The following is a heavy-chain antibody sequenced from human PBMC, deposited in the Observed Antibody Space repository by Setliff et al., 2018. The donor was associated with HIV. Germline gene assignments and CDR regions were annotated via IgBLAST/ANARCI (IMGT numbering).Heavy chain of an antibody. Sequence: SVKVSCKASGGTFSSYAISWVRQAPGQGLEWMGGIIPIFGTANYAQRFQGRLTITADEYTGTAYMELSSLRSEDTAVYYCATRGRDLGFDYWGQGTLVTVSS. CDR2: IIPIFGTA. CDR3: ATRGRDLGFDY. J-gene: IGHJ4*02. CDR1: GGTFSSYA. V-gene: IGHV1-69*13. D-gene: IGHD1-1*01.